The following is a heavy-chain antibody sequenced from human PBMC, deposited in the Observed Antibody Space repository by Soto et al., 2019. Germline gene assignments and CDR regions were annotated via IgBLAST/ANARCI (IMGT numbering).Heavy chain of an antibody. CDR2: IYPGDSDA. D-gene: IGHD2-2*01. CDR3: SRLGDTSLYYHYTDG. J-gene: IGHJ6*03. CDR1: GYSFTNYW. V-gene: IGHV5-51*01. Sequence: GESLKISCKVSGYSFTNYWIGWVRQMPGKGLEWMGVIYPGDSDAKYSPSFQGRVTISVDKSISTAYLQWSSLKASDTAMYYCSRLGDTSLYYHYTDGCGKGITVTVSS.